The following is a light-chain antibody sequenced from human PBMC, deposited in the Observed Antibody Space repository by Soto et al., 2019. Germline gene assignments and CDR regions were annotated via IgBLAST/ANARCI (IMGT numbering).Light chain of an antibody. CDR1: SRDVGIYNY. CDR3: CSYAGNYTLL. V-gene: IGLV2-11*01. Sequence: QPALTQPRSVSGSPGQSVTVSCTGTSRDVGIYNYVSWYQQRPGTAPKVMIYDVTKRPSGVPDRFSGSKSANTASLTISGLQADDEADYYCCSYAGNYTLLFGGGTKLTVL. J-gene: IGLJ2*01. CDR2: DVT.